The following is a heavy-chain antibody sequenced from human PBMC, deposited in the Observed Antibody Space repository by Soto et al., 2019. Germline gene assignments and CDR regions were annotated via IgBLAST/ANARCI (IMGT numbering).Heavy chain of an antibody. CDR2: ISYDGSNK. CDR1: GFTFSSYG. J-gene: IGHJ4*02. V-gene: IGHV3-30*18. D-gene: IGHD5-12*01. CDR3: AKGSGYGPDY. Sequence: QVQLVESGGGVVQPGRSLRLSCAASGFTFSSYGMHWVRQAPGKGLEWVAVISYDGSNKYYADSVKGRFTISRDNSKNTLYLQMNSLRAEDTAVYYCAKGSGYGPDYWGQGTLVTVSS.